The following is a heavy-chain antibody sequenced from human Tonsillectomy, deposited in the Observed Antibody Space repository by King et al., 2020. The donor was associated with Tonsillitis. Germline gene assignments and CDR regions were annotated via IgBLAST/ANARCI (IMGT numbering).Heavy chain of an antibody. Sequence: VQLVESGGGLVKPGGSLRLSCAASGFIFSDYYMSWIRQAPGKGLEWVSYISSSSIYTNYADSVKGRFTISRDNAKNSLSLQMNSLRAEDTAVYYCAREVPAATNWFDHWGQGTLVTVSS. J-gene: IGHJ5*02. CDR2: ISSSSIYT. V-gene: IGHV3-11*05. CDR3: AREVPAATNWFDH. CDR1: GFIFSDYY. D-gene: IGHD2-2*01.